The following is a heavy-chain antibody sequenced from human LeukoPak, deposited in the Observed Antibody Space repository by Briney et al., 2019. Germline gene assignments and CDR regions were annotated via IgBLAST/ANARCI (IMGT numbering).Heavy chain of an antibody. Sequence: PSETLSLTCTVSGGSISSSSYYWGWIRRPPGKGLEWIGSIYYSGSTYYNPSLKSRVTISVDTSKNQFSLKVGSVTAADTAVYYCAGAPWGPCDFWGQGTLVTVSS. V-gene: IGHV4-39*07. CDR1: GGSISSSSYY. D-gene: IGHD7-27*01. CDR3: AGAPWGPCDF. CDR2: IYYSGST. J-gene: IGHJ4*02.